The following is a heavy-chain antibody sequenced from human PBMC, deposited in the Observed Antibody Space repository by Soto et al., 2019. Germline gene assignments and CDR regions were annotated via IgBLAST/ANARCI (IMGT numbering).Heavy chain of an antibody. V-gene: IGHV4-31*03. J-gene: IGHJ4*02. D-gene: IGHD1-26*01. CDR3: ASWQLVGATRGDY. Sequence: QVQLQESGPGLVKPSQTLSLTCTVSGGSISSGGYYWSWIRQHPGKGLEWIGYIYYSGSTYYNPSLKSRVXXSXDXXKNQFSLKLSSVTAADTAVYYCASWQLVGATRGDYWGQGTLVTVSS. CDR1: GGSISSGGYY. CDR2: IYYSGST.